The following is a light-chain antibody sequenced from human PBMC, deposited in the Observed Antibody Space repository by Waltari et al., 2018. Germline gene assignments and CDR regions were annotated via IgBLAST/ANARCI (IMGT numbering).Light chain of an antibody. CDR2: HAS. CDR3: QQFHSVPLT. Sequence: DIQMTPSPSALSASVGDTVTISCRASEAISTYLAWYQEKPGKVPKPLIYHASNLEGGVPSRFSGSGSGTEFTLTISGLQPEDFATYHCQQFHSVPLTFGGGTKVEI. CDR1: EAISTY. J-gene: IGKJ4*01. V-gene: IGKV1-16*01.